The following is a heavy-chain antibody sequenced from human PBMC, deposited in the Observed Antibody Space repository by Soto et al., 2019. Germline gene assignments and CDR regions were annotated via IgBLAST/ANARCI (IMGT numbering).Heavy chain of an antibody. J-gene: IGHJ6*02. V-gene: IGHV5-51*01. CDR1: GYSFTIYW. CDR3: GMDV. Sequence: GESLKISCKGSGYSFTIYWIAWVRQMPGKGLQWMGIIYPDDSDTRYSPSFQGQVTISAEDTAVYYCARDRPSSGWWTEYYYYGMDVWGQGTTVTVSS. D-gene: IGHD6-19*01. CDR2: IYPDDSDT.